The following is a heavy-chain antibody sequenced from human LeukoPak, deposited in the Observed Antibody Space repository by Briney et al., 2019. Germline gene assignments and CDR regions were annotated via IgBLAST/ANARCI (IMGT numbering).Heavy chain of an antibody. D-gene: IGHD2-15*01. Sequence: PSETLSLTCTVSGASIGSYFWSWLRQPPGKGLEWIGYISQNGYNKYTPSLKSRVTISRDTSENQFSLILSSVTAADTAVYYCTRHDVVAVIGHGMAVWGQGTTVTVS. CDR1: GASIGSYF. J-gene: IGHJ6*02. V-gene: IGHV4-59*08. CDR2: ISQNGYN. CDR3: TRHDVVAVIGHGMAV.